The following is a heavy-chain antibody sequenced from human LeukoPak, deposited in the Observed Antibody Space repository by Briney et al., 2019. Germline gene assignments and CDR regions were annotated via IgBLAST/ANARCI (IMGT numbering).Heavy chain of an antibody. CDR1: GFTLNSYE. D-gene: IGHD5-12*01. CDR2: MNEYGSEI. J-gene: IGHJ4*02. Sequence: PAGSLTLSRPPSGFTLNSYEMNWARQAPGNGLEWVAKMNEYGSEIFYVDSVKGRFTISRDNAKNSLYLQMNSLRAEDTAVYYCASDYDSPFDFWGQGTLVTVSS. CDR3: ASDYDSPFDF. V-gene: IGHV3-7*01.